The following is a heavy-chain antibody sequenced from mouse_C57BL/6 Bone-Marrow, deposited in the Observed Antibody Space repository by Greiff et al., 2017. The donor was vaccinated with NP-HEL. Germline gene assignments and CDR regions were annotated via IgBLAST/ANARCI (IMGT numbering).Heavy chain of an antibody. CDR3: ARRAYGSSYVYAMDY. J-gene: IGHJ4*01. CDR2: LSNGGGST. Sequence: EVKVVESGGGLVQPGGSLKLSCAASGFTFSDYYMYWVRQTPEKRLEWVAYLSNGGGSTYYPDTVKGRFTISRDNAKNSLYLQMSRLKSEDTAMYYCARRAYGSSYVYAMDYWGQGTSVTVSS. D-gene: IGHD1-1*01. V-gene: IGHV5-12*01. CDR1: GFTFSDYY.